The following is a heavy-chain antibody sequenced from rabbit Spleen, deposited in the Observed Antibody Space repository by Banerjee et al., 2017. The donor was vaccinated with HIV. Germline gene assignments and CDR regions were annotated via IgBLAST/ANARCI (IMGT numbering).Heavy chain of an antibody. CDR2: MDPFFCST. V-gene: IGHV1S7*01. CDR1: GFDFSTYY. Sequence: QLKESGGGLVQPGGSLKLSCKGSGFDFSTYYMSWVRQATGKGLEWIGYMDPFFCSTYYANWVNGRFTISNDNAQNTVFLQMTSLTVADTATYLCARDLVAVIGWNFSLWGPGTLVTVS. CDR3: ARDLVAVIGWNFSL. J-gene: IGHJ4*01. D-gene: IGHD1-1*01.